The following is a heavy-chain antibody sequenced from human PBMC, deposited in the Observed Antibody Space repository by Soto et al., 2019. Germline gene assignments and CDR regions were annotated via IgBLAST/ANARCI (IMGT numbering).Heavy chain of an antibody. D-gene: IGHD1-7*01. CDR2: TYYRSRWYN. CDR3: ARVGITGTTSWFDP. CDR1: GDSVSSNSTA. J-gene: IGHJ5*02. V-gene: IGHV6-1*01. Sequence: SQTLSLTCAISGDSVSSNSTAWDWIRQSPSRGLEWLGRTYYRSRWYNDYALSVKSRITINPDTSKNQFSLHLNSVTPDDTAMYYCARVGITGTTSWFDPWGQGTLVTVSS.